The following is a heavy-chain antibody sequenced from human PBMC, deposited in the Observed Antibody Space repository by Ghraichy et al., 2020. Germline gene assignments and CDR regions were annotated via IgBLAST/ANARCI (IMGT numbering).Heavy chain of an antibody. V-gene: IGHV4-38-2*01. D-gene: IGHD3-3*01. J-gene: IGHJ4*02. CDR3: SRVDRFLAVH. CDR2: IFHSGTT. CDR1: NASITSGYH. Sequence: SQTLSLTCDVSNASITSGYHWGWIRQSPGKGLEWVGTIFHSGTTYYSSSLKKRVLISVDKDKNQFSLNLFSVTAADTAVYYCSRVDRFLAVHWGQGMQVTVSP.